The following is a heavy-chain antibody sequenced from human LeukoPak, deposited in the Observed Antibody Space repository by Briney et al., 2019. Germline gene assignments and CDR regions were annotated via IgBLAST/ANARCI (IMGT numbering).Heavy chain of an antibody. Sequence: ASVKVSCKASGYTFTVYYMHWVRQAPGQGGEWMGWINPNSGGTNYAQKFQGRVTITRDTSISTAYMELSRLRSDDPPVYCRATVDCIYYYSSGYPGDAFDIWGQGTMVTVSS. CDR3: ATVDCIYYYSSGYPGDAFDI. J-gene: IGHJ3*02. D-gene: IGHD3-22*01. V-gene: IGHV1-2*02. CDR2: INPNSGGT. CDR1: GYTFTVYY.